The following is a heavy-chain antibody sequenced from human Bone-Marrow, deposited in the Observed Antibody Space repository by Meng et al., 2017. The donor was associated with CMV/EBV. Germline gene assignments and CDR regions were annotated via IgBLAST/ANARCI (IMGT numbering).Heavy chain of an antibody. CDR2: MSGGNM. Sequence: ETLSLTCAVYGGSFSGYYWSWIRQPPGKGLEWVSAMSGGNMYYADSVKGRFTISRDNPKNTLYLEMNSLSAEDTAVYYCAKTLSNTYYYTYYYHGMDVWGQGTTVTVSS. J-gene: IGHJ6*02. CDR3: AKTLSNTYYYTYYYHGMDV. D-gene: IGHD3-22*01. V-gene: IGHV3-23*01. CDR1: GGSFSGYY.